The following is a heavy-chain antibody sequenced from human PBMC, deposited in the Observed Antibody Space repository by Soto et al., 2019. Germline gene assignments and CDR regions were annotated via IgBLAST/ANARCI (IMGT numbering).Heavy chain of an antibody. D-gene: IGHD6-13*01. J-gene: IGHJ4*02. CDR3: ARYAGSSWFDD. V-gene: IGHV4-59*01. Sequence: KTSETLSLTCTVSGGSISTYYWSWIRQPPGKGLEWIGYINYSGRTNYNPSLKSRVTMSLDTSKNQFSLKLRSVTAADTAVFYCARYAGSSWFDDWGQGTLVTVS. CDR1: GGSISTYY. CDR2: INYSGRT.